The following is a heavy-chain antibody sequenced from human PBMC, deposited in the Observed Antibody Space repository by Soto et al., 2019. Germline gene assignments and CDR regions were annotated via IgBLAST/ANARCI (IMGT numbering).Heavy chain of an antibody. V-gene: IGHV6-1*01. Sequence: SQTLSLTCAISGDSVSSNSAAWHWVRQSPSGGLEWLGRTYYRSKWYYGYAVSVKSRITITPDTSKNQFSLQLNSVTPEDTAVYYCSRIHSSSSSDMDVWGQGTTVTVSS. CDR3: SRIHSSSSSDMDV. D-gene: IGHD6-6*01. J-gene: IGHJ6*02. CDR1: GDSVSSNSAA. CDR2: TYYRSKWYY.